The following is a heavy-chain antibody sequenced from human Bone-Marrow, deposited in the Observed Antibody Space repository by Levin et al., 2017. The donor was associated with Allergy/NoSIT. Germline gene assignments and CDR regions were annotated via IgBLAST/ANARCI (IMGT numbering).Heavy chain of an antibody. J-gene: IGHJ4*02. V-gene: IGHV2-5*02. Sequence: SGPTLVKPTPPLTLTCSFSGFSVNTDGVGVAWIRQPPGRALEWLALIFWDDDARYTPSMKNRLSIARDTSKNQVVLTMTNVDPVDTGTYYCAHRIRNDFWSGQFDSWGQGTPVTVSS. CDR1: GFSVNTDGVG. CDR3: AHRIRNDFWSGQFDS. D-gene: IGHD3-3*01. CDR2: IFWDDDA.